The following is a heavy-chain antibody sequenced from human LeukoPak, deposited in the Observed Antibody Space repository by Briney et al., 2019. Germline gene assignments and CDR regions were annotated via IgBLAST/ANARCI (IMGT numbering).Heavy chain of an antibody. V-gene: IGHV3-23*01. CDR1: GFTFSSYA. CDR3: AGRITMVRGVISYYYGMDV. J-gene: IGHJ6*02. CDR2: ISGSGGST. Sequence: GGSLRLSCAAFGFTFSSYAMSWVRQAPGKGLEWVSAISGSGGSTYYADSVKGRFTISRDNSKNTLYLQMNSLRAEDTAVYYCAGRITMVRGVISYYYGMDVWGQGTTVTVSS. D-gene: IGHD3-10*01.